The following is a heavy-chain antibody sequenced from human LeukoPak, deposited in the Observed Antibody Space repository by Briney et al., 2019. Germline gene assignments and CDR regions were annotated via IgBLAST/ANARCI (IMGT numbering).Heavy chain of an antibody. CDR1: GFTFNNYA. J-gene: IGHJ4*02. Sequence: GGSLRLSCAASGFTFNNYAMSWVRQAPGKGLEWVSTISGSDDNTYYADSVKGRFTIPRDISKNTLYLQMNSLRADDTAVYYCANDFDHWGQGTLVTVSS. V-gene: IGHV3-23*01. CDR3: ANDFDH. CDR2: ISGSDDNT.